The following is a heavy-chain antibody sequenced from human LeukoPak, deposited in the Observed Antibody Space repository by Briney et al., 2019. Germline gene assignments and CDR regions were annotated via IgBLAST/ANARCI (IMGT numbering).Heavy chain of an antibody. V-gene: IGHV3-66*01. CDR1: GFTVSSNY. D-gene: IGHD6-13*01. Sequence: PGGSLRLSCAASGFTVSSNYMSWVRQAPGKGPEWVSVIYSGGSTYYADSVKGRFTISRDNSKNTLYLQMNSLRAEDTAVYYCARGPFSSSWYDYWGQGTLVTVSS. J-gene: IGHJ4*02. CDR2: IYSGGST. CDR3: ARGPFSSSWYDY.